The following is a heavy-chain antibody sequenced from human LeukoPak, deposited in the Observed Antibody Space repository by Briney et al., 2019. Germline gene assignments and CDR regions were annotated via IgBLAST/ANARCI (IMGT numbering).Heavy chain of an antibody. J-gene: IGHJ6*03. Sequence: GGTLRLSCAASGFTFSSYGMSWVRQAPGKGLEWVSAISGSGGSTYYADSVKGRFTISRDNSKNTLYLQMNSLRAEDTAVYYCAKDYGDYVYYYYYMDVWGKGTTVTVSS. V-gene: IGHV3-23*01. CDR3: AKDYGDYVYYYYYMDV. CDR2: ISGSGGST. D-gene: IGHD4-17*01. CDR1: GFTFSSYG.